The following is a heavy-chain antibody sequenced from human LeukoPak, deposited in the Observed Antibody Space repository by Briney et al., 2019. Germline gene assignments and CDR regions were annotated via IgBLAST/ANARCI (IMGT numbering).Heavy chain of an antibody. J-gene: IGHJ4*02. CDR1: GYTFISYY. CDR2: IDPSGGST. D-gene: IGHD4-11*01. Sequence: GGSLRLSCAASGYTFISYYIHWVRQAPGQGLEWMGIIDPSGGSTTYAQKFQGRVTVTRDTSTSTVYMELNSLRSDDTAIYYCARDQDYPLPRFDSWGQGTLVTVSS. V-gene: IGHV1-46*01. CDR3: ARDQDYPLPRFDS.